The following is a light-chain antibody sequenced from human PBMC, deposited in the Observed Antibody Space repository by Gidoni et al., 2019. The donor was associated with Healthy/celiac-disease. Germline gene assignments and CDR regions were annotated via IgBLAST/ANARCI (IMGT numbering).Light chain of an antibody. Sequence: QSALTQPASVSGSPGQSITISCTGTSSDVGGYNYVSWYQQHPGKAPKLMIYDVINRPSGVSNRFSGSKSGNTASLTISGLQAEDEADYYCSSYTSSSTLVFGTGTKV. CDR2: DVI. CDR1: SSDVGGYNY. CDR3: SSYTSSSTLV. J-gene: IGLJ1*01. V-gene: IGLV2-14*03.